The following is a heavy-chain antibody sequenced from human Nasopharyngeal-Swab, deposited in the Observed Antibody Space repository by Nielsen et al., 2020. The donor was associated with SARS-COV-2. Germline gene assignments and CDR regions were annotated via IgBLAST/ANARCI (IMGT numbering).Heavy chain of an antibody. CDR3: ARERGYSGYDRAVDY. CDR1: GGSISSGGYY. J-gene: IGHJ4*02. D-gene: IGHD5-12*01. V-gene: IGHV4-31*03. Sequence: SETLSLTCTVSGGSISSGGYYWSWIRQHPGKGLEWIGYIYYRGSTYYNPSLKSRVTISVDTSKNQFSLKLSSVTAADTAVYYCARERGYSGYDRAVDYWGQGTLVTVSS. CDR2: IYYRGST.